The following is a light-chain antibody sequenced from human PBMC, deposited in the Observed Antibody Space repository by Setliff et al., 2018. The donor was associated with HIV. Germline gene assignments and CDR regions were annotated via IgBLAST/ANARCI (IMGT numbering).Light chain of an antibody. CDR2: VNT. V-gene: IGLV1-40*01. Sequence: QSVLTQPPSVSGAPGQRVTISCTGSSSNIGAGYDVHWYQQLPGTAPKLLIYVNTNRPSGVPDRFSGSKSGTSASLAITGLQAEDEADYFCQSYDSLSEVVFGGGTQLTVL. CDR3: QSYDSLSEVV. CDR1: SSNIGAGYD. J-gene: IGLJ2*01.